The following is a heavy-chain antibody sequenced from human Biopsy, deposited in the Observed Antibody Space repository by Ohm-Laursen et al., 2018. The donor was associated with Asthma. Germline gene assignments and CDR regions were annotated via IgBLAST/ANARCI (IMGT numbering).Heavy chain of an antibody. CDR3: ARIPRRSGSYFVDY. CDR2: IHHSGTS. Sequence: PSETLSLTCSVSGDSITSGGCCWNWIRQHPGKGLEWIGYIHHSGTSYFNPSPKSRVSFSRDTSKNQFSLRLSSVTAADTAMYYCARIPRRSGSYFVDYWGQGTLVTVSS. D-gene: IGHD3-22*01. V-gene: IGHV4-31*03. J-gene: IGHJ4*02. CDR1: GDSITSGGCC.